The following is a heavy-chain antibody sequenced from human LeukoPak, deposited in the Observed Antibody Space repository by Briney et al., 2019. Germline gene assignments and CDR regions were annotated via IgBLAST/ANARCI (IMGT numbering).Heavy chain of an antibody. CDR1: GFTFSNYG. D-gene: IGHD3-3*01. V-gene: IGHV3-23*01. Sequence: GGSLRLSCAASGFTFSNYGMSWVRQAPGKGLEWVSVISGSGANTYYADSVKGRFTISRDNSKNTLYLQMNSLRAEDTAVYYCAKKIFGVVVMAPYFDYWGQGTLVTVSS. J-gene: IGHJ4*02. CDR3: AKKIFGVVVMAPYFDY. CDR2: ISGSGANT.